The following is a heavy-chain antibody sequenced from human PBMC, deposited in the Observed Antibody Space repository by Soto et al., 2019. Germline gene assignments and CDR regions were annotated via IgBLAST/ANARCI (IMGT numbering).Heavy chain of an antibody. CDR3: AKSRGMATIDY. CDR1: GFTFSSYG. D-gene: IGHD5-12*01. J-gene: IGHJ4*02. Sequence: GGSLRLSCAASGFTFSSYGMHWVRQAPGKGLEWVAVISYDGSNKYYADSVKGRFTISRDNSKNTLYLQMNSLRAEDTAVYYCAKSRGMATIDYWGQGTLVTVSS. CDR2: ISYDGSNK. V-gene: IGHV3-30*18.